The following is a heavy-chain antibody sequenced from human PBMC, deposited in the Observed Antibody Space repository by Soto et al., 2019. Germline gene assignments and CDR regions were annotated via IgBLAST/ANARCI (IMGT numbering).Heavy chain of an antibody. CDR1: GGSISSGGYF. Sequence: QVQLQESGPGLVKPSQTLSLSCAVSGGSISSGGYFWSWVRQHPGKGLEWIGYIFYSGTTYYNPSPSSGVTFSVHSSKKHFTLNLTAVTPADTAVYYRARTAGLDWLSHYFDVWGKGTMVTVSS. V-gene: IGHV4-31*11. CDR2: IFYSGTT. J-gene: IGHJ4*01. D-gene: IGHD3-3*01. CDR3: ARTAGLDWLSHYFDV.